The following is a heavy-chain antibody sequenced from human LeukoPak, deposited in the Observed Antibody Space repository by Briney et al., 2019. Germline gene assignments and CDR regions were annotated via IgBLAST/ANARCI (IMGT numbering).Heavy chain of an antibody. CDR1: GGSISTYY. CDR3: ARDFYSSTQGIDY. D-gene: IGHD6-13*01. J-gene: IGHJ4*02. Sequence: SETLSLTCTVSGGSISTYYWSWIRQPPGKGLEWIGFIFYSGSTNYNSSLRSRVTFSVDTSKNQFSLKLSSVTAADTAVYYCARDFYSSTQGIDYWGQGTLVTVSS. CDR2: IFYSGST. V-gene: IGHV4-59*12.